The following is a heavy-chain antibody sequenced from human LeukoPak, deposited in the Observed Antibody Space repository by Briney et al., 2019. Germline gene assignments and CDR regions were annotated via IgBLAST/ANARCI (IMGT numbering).Heavy chain of an antibody. Sequence: ASVKVSCKASGYTFTAYYMHWVRQAPGQGLEWMGWINPNSGGTNYAQKFQGRVTITADKSTSTAYMELSSLRSEDTAVYYCARGRADVRGGDYWGQGTLVTVSS. CDR1: GYTFTAYY. CDR2: INPNSGGT. CDR3: ARGRADVRGGDY. V-gene: IGHV1-2*02. J-gene: IGHJ4*02. D-gene: IGHD2-15*01.